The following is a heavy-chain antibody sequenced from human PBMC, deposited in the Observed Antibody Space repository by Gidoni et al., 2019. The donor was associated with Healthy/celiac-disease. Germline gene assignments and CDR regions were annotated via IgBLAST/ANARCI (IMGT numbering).Heavy chain of an antibody. CDR2: ISYDGSNK. CDR3: AKDRRYCSSTSCPPPYYYYYMDV. D-gene: IGHD2-2*01. J-gene: IGHJ6*03. V-gene: IGHV3-30*18. CDR1: GFTFSSYG. Sequence: QVQLVESGGGVVQPGRSLRLSCADSGFTFSSYGIHWVRQAPGKGLEWVAVISYDGSNKYYADSVKGRFTISRDNSKNTLYLQMNSLRAEDTAVYYCAKDRRYCSSTSCPPPYYYYYMDVWGKGTTVTVSS.